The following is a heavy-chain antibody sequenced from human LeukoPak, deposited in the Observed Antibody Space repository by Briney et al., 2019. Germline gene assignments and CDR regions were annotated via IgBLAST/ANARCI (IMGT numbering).Heavy chain of an antibody. J-gene: IGHJ4*02. D-gene: IGHD6-13*01. V-gene: IGHV4-39*07. CDR2: IYYSGST. CDR3: ARDGADSSSWYDY. CDR1: GGSISSSSYY. Sequence: SETLSLTCTVSGGSISSSSYYWGWIRQPPGKGLEWIGSIYYSGSTYYNPSLKSRVTMSVDTSKNQFSLKLSSVTAADTAVYYCARDGADSSSWYDYWGQGTLVTVSS.